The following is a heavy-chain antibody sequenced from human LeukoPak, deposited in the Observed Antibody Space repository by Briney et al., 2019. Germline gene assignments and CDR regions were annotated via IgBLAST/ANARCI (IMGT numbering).Heavy chain of an antibody. V-gene: IGHV4-34*01. CDR1: GFTFSSYG. Sequence: GTLRLSCAASGFTFSSYGMSWVRQPPGKGLEWIGEINHSGSTNYNPSLKSRVTISVDTSKNQFSLKLSSVTAADTAVYYCARAYYGSGSFDYWGQGTLVTVSS. J-gene: IGHJ4*02. CDR2: INHSGST. CDR3: ARAYYGSGSFDY. D-gene: IGHD3-10*01.